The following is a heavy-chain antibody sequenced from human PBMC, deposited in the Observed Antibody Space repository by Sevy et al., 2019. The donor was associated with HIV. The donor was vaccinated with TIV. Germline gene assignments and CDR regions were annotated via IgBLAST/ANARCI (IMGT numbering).Heavy chain of an antibody. J-gene: IGHJ6*02. CDR3: ARVGPRTNYYYGMDV. V-gene: IGHV1-2*06. CDR1: GYTFTGYY. Sequence: ASVKVSCKASGYTFTGYYMHWVRQAPGQGLEWMERINPNSGGTNYAQKFQGRVTMTRDTSISTAYMELSRLRSDDTAVYYCARVGPRTNYYYGMDVWGQGTTVTVSS. CDR2: INPNSGGT.